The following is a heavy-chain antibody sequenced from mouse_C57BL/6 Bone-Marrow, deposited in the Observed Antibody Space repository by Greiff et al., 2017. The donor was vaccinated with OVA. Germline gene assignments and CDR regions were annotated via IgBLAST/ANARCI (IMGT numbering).Heavy chain of an antibody. V-gene: IGHV1-72*01. J-gene: IGHJ3*01. CDR3: ARDYGRRGFAY. CDR1: GYTFTSYW. D-gene: IGHD1-1*01. CDR2: IDPTSGGT. Sequence: VQLQQPGAELVKPGASVKLSCKASGYTFTSYWMHWVKQRPGRGLEWIGRIDPTSGGTKYNAKFKSKATLTVDEPSSTAYMQLSSLTSEDSAVYYCARDYGRRGFAYWGQGTLVTVSA.